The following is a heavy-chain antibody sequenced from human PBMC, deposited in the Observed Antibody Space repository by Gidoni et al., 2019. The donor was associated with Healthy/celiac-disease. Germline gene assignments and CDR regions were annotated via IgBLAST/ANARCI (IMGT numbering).Heavy chain of an antibody. Sequence: EVQLLESGGGLVQPGGSLRLSCAASGFPFGSYSLSWVRQALGKGLEWVSAISGSGGSTYYADSVKGRFTISRDNSKNTLYLQMNSLRAEDTAVYYCAKDSSLDTVYWGQGTLVTVSS. V-gene: IGHV3-23*01. CDR2: ISGSGGST. CDR3: AKDSSLDTVY. CDR1: GFPFGSYS. D-gene: IGHD5-18*01. J-gene: IGHJ4*02.